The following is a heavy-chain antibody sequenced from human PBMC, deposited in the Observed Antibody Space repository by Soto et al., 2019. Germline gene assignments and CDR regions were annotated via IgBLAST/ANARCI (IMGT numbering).Heavy chain of an antibody. V-gene: IGHV3-11*06. CDR1: GFTFSDYY. CDR3: AREGGSVNWFDP. Sequence: GGSLRLTCLLPGFTFSDYYMSWIRQAPGKGLEWISYITSSGTYTMYADSVKGRFTISRDNAKNSLYLQMNSLRDEDTAVYYCAREGGSVNWFDPWGQGTLVTVSS. CDR2: ITSSGTYT. J-gene: IGHJ5*02. D-gene: IGHD1-26*01.